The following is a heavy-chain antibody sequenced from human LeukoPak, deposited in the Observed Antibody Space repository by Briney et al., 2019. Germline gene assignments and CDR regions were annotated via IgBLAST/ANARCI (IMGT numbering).Heavy chain of an antibody. Sequence: SESLSLTCSVSGVSISGFYWTWMRQPPGKGLEWIGHIYYTGDTNYNPSLKSRVTMSIDTSNNQFSLKLNSVTAADSAVYYCARGGRGYFTESWYDPWGQGTLGTVSS. CDR3: ARGGRGYFTESWYDP. V-gene: IGHV4-59*01. CDR1: GVSISGFY. D-gene: IGHD3-10*01. J-gene: IGHJ5*02. CDR2: IYYTGDT.